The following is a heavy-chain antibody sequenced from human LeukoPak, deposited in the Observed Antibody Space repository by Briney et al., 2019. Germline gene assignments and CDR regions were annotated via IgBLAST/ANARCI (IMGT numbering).Heavy chain of an antibody. CDR2: INPNSGGT. CDR3: ARDANWDRRGKAFDI. D-gene: IGHD7-27*01. V-gene: IGHV1-2*02. J-gene: IGHJ3*02. CDR1: GYTFTGYY. Sequence: ASVKVSCKASGYTFTGYYMHWVRQAPGQGLEWMGWINPNSGGTNYAQKFQGRVTMTRDTSISIAYMELSRLRSDDTAVYYCARDANWDRRGKAFDIWGQGTMVTVSS.